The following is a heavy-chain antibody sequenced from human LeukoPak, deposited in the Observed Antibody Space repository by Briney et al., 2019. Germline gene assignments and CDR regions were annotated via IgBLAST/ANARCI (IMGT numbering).Heavy chain of an antibody. CDR1: GGSISSSSYY. Sequence: TSETLSLTCTVSGGSISSSSYYWGWIRQPPGKGLQSIESIYYSGSTYYNPSLKSRLTMSVDTSKNQFSLKLSSVTAADTAVYYCARRGRYCSSTSCYGHRFDPWGQGTLVTVSS. D-gene: IGHD2-2*01. CDR2: IYYSGST. J-gene: IGHJ5*02. CDR3: ARRGRYCSSTSCYGHRFDP. V-gene: IGHV4-39*01.